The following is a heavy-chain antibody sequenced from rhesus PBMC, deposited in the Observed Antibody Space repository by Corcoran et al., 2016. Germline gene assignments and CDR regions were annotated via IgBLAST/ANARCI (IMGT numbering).Heavy chain of an antibody. V-gene: IGHV4-165*02. CDR1: GGSISGFY. J-gene: IGHJ4*01. Sequence: QVQLQESGPGLVKPSETLSLTSAVSGGSISGFYWNWIRQPPGKGVEWLDYIGGRSGNTYNNPSVNSGVYMSTDTSKSHFARKLRSVTAADTAMYYCARSQGVAAALDYWGQGVLGTVSS. CDR3: ARSQGVAAALDY. D-gene: IGHD6-43*01. CDR2: IGGRSGNT.